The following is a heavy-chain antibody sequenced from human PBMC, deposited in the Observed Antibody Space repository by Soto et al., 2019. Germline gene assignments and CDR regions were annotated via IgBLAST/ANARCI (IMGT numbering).Heavy chain of an antibody. D-gene: IGHD4-4*01. Sequence: QVQLVQSGAEVKKPGSSVKVSCNASGGTFSRYAISWVRQAPGQGLECMKGIIPIFGTANYAQKFQGRDTITADQCTSIAYMLLSSLRSGDTAVYYCASPPSSNRYYYAMDFWGQGTTVTVSS. CDR1: GGTFSRYA. CDR2: IIPIFGTA. V-gene: IGHV1-69*12. J-gene: IGHJ6*01. CDR3: ASPPSSNRYYYAMDF.